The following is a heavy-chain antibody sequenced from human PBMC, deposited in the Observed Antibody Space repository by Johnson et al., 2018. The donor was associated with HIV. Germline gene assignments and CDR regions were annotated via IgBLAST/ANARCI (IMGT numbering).Heavy chain of an antibody. Sequence: VQLVESGGGVVQPGGSLRLSCAASGFTFSTYAMRWVRQAPGKGLEWVSGINWNGGSTGYADSVKGRFTISRDNAKNSLYLQMNSLRAEETALYYCARVTRYNWNSDAFDIWGQGTMVTVSS. CDR1: GFTFSTYA. V-gene: IGHV3-20*04. CDR2: INWNGGST. J-gene: IGHJ3*02. D-gene: IGHD1-1*01. CDR3: ARVTRYNWNSDAFDI.